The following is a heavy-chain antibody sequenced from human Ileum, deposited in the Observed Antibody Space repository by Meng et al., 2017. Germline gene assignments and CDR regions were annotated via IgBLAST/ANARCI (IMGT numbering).Heavy chain of an antibody. Sequence: VARPEPGPGLVRPSETLSLSCTVSGASVNFGLYFWSWIRQSPGKTLEWIGHTYYTGLTKYNPSLKSRVAISLDASKNQFSLKLNSVSAADSAVYFCARTYNTPFFDSWGQGTLVTVSS. CDR3: ARTYNTPFFDS. CDR1: GASVNFGLYF. D-gene: IGHD1-14*01. CDR2: TYYTGLT. J-gene: IGHJ4*02. V-gene: IGHV4-61*01.